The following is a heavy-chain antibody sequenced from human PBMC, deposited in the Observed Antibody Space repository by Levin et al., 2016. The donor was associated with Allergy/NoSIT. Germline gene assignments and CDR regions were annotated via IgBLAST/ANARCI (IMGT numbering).Heavy chain of an antibody. J-gene: IGHJ4*02. CDR2: ISSNGGDT. Sequence: VRQAPGKGLEYVSAISSNGGDTYYANSVKGRFTISRDNSKNTLYLQMGGLRAEDMAVYYCARVDTTLPHWGQGTLVTVSS. CDR3: ARVDTTLPH. V-gene: IGHV3-64*01. D-gene: IGHD1-1*01.